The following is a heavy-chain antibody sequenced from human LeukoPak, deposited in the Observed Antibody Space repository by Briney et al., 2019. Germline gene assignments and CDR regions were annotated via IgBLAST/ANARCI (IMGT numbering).Heavy chain of an antibody. CDR2: ISAYNGNT. D-gene: IGHD2-2*01. CDR3: ARERIEYCSSTSCYQSDY. J-gene: IGHJ4*02. CDR1: GYTFTSYG. V-gene: IGHV1-18*01. Sequence: EASVKVSCKASGYTFTSYGISWVRQAPGQGLEWMGWISAYNGNTNYAQKLQGRVTMTTDTSTSTAYMELRSLRSDDTAVYYCARERIEYCSSTSCYQSDYWGQGTLVTVSS.